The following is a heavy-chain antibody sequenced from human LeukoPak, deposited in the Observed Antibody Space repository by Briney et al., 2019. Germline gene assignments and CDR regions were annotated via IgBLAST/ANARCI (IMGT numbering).Heavy chain of an antibody. CDR2: ISAYNGNT. CDR3: AREYCSSTSCYNYMDV. CDR1: GYTFTSYG. J-gene: IGHJ6*03. D-gene: IGHD2-2*02. Sequence: ASVKVSCKASGYTFTSYGISWVRQAPGQGLEWMGWISAYNGNTNYAQKPQGRVTMTTDTSTSTAYMELRSLRSDDTAVYYCAREYCSSTSCYNYMDVWGKGTTVTVSS. V-gene: IGHV1-18*01.